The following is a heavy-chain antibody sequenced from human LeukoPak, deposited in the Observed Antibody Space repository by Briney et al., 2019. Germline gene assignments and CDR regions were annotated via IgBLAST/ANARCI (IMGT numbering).Heavy chain of an antibody. J-gene: IGHJ3*02. CDR1: GGSISSVGYY. CDR3: ARGRRSYDILTGYLNDAFDI. D-gene: IGHD3-9*01. CDR2: IYYSGST. V-gene: IGHV4-31*03. Sequence: SQTLSLTCTVSGGSISSVGYYWSWIRQHPGKGLEWIGYIYYSGSTYYNPSLKRRVTISVDTSKNQFSLKLSSVTAADTAVYYCARGRRSYDILTGYLNDAFDIWGQGTMVTVSS.